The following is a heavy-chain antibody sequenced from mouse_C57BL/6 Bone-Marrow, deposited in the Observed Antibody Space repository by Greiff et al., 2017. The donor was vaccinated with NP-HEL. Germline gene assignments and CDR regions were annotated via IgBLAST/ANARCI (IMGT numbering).Heavy chain of an antibody. D-gene: IGHD2-2*01. CDR3: ARESVYYVYGVVYYFDY. CDR1: GYTFTSYW. CDR2: INPSGGYT. J-gene: IGHJ2*01. V-gene: IGHV1-7*01. Sequence: VQLQESGAELAKPGASVKLSCKASGYTFTSYWMHWVKQRPGQGLEWIGYINPSGGYTKYNQKFKDKATLTADKSSSTAYMQPSSLTYEHSAVYYCARESVYYVYGVVYYFDYWGQGTTLTVSS.